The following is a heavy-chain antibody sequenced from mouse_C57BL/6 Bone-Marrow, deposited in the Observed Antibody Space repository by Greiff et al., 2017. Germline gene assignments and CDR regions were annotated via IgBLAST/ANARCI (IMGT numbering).Heavy chain of an antibody. CDR2: IDPKSGGT. D-gene: IGHD2-1*01. CDR1: GYTFTSYW. J-gene: IGHJ3*01. CDR3: ARAMVTNPAWFAY. Sequence: QVQLQQPGAELVKPGASVKLSCKASGYTFTSYWMHWVKQRPGRGLEWIGRIDPKSGGTKYNEKFKSKATLTVDKPSSTAYMQLSSLTSEDSAVYYCARAMVTNPAWFAYWGQGTLVTVSA. V-gene: IGHV1-72*01.